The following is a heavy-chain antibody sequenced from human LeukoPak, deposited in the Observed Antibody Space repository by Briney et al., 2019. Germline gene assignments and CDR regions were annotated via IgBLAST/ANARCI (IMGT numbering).Heavy chain of an antibody. CDR1: GYTFTSYY. CDR3: ARGNFYDNKGYSPELRY. Sequence: ASVKVSCKTSGYTFTSYYIHWLRQAPGQRFEWMGWSDPKSGATKYEHFQGRVTMTRDTSISTAYMELSRLTSDDAAVYYCARGNFYDNKGYSPELRYWGQGTLVNVSS. J-gene: IGHJ4*02. V-gene: IGHV1-2*02. CDR2: SDPKSGAT. D-gene: IGHD3-10*01.